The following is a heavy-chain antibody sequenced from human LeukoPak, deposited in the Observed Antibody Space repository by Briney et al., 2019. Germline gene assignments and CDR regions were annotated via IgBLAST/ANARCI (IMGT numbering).Heavy chain of an antibody. J-gene: IGHJ4*02. CDR1: GGSISSYY. V-gene: IGHV4-59*12. Sequence: SETLSLTCTVSGGSISSYYWSWIRQPPGKGLEWIGYIYYSGSTYYNPSLKSRVTISVDTSKNQFSLKLSSVTAADTAVYYCARETGSGSYDYWGQGTLVTVSS. D-gene: IGHD3-10*01. CDR2: IYYSGST. CDR3: ARETGSGSYDY.